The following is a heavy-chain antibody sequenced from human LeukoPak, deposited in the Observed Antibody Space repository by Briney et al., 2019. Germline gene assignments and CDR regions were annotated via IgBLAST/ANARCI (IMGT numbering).Heavy chain of an antibody. V-gene: IGHV4-30-2*01. CDR3: ARLTSGWYLDY. D-gene: IGHD6-19*01. J-gene: IGHJ4*02. Sequence: SQTLSLTCAVSGGSISSVPYSWSWIRQPPGKGLEWIGYIYHSGSTYYNPSLKSRVTISVDRSKNQFSLKLTSVTAADTAVYYCARLTSGWYLDYWGQGTLVTVSS. CDR2: IYHSGST. CDR1: GGSISSVPYS.